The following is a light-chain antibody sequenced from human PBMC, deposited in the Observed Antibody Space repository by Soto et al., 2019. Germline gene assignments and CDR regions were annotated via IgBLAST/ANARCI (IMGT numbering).Light chain of an antibody. V-gene: IGKV1-39*01. CDR1: QSISTY. Sequence: DIQLTQSPSSLSSSVGDRVTITCRASQSISTYLSWYQQKPGKAPKLLIYTASSLQSGVPARFTGSGSGTDFTLTISSLHPEDFATYDCQQCYSTPYSFGQGTRLEIK. CDR2: TAS. J-gene: IGKJ2*03. CDR3: QQCYSTPYS.